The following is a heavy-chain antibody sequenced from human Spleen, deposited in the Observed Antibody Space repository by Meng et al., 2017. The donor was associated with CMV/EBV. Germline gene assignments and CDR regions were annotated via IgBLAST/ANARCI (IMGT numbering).Heavy chain of an antibody. J-gene: IGHJ4*02. V-gene: IGHV1-2*02. CDR1: GYNFTGHF. CDR3: ARLLEWPSPLFDT. D-gene: IGHD3-3*01. Sequence: CKASGYNFTGHFMHWVRQAPGQGPEWMGWINPNSDDKQYAQKFQGRVTMTTDTSIRTVYMDLSRLKSDDTAVYYCARLLEWPSPLFDTWGQGTLVTVSS. CDR2: INPNSDDK.